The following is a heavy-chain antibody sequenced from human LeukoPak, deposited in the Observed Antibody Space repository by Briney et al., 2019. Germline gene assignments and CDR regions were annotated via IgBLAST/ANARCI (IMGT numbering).Heavy chain of an antibody. CDR3: ARDFYLNYGSGINWFDP. Sequence: PSETLSLTCTVFGGSISSGGYYWSWIRQHPGKGLEWIGYIYYSGSTYYNPSLKSRVTISVDTSKNQFSLKLSSVTAADTAVYYCARDFYLNYGSGINWFDPWGQGTLVTVSS. V-gene: IGHV4-31*03. J-gene: IGHJ5*02. D-gene: IGHD3-10*01. CDR1: GGSISSGGYY. CDR2: IYYSGST.